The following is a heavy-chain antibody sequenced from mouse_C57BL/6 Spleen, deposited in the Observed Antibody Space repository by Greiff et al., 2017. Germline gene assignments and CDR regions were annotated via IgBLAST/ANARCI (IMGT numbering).Heavy chain of an antibody. CDR2: INPYNGDT. V-gene: IGHV1-20*01. J-gene: IGHJ3*01. Sequence: VQLQQSGPELVKPGDSVKISCKASGYSFTGYFMNWVMQSHGKSLEWIGRINPYNGDTFYNQKFKGKATLTVDKSSSTAHMELRSLTSEDSAVYYCARPGIYYDYDWFAYWGQGTLVTVSA. D-gene: IGHD2-4*01. CDR3: ARPGIYYDYDWFAY. CDR1: GYSFTGYF.